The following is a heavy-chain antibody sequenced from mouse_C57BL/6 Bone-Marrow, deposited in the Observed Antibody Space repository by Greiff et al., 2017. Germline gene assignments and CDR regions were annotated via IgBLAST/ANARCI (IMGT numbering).Heavy chain of an antibody. J-gene: IGHJ2*01. V-gene: IGHV2-2*01. D-gene: IGHD2-10*01. Sequence: VQLQQSGPGLVQPSQCLSLTCTVSGFSLTSYGVHWVRQSPGKGLEWLGVIWSGGSTDYNAAFISRLSIIKDNSKSQGFCKMHRLQADDTAIDYWSRNPYYGSSFDYWGQGTTLTVSS. CDR2: IWSGGST. CDR1: GFSLTSYG. CDR3: SRNPYYGSSFDY.